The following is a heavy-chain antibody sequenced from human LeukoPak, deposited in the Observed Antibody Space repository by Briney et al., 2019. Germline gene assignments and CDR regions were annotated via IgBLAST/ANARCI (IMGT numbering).Heavy chain of an antibody. CDR1: DYTFTSYG. CDR2: ISANNGDT. J-gene: IGHJ4*02. D-gene: IGHD6-19*01. CDR3: ARQHSRGWLVDFDY. V-gene: IGHV1-18*04. Sequence: GASVKVSCKASDYTFTSYGISWVRQAPGQGRGYMGWISANNGDTSYPQKVQGRVTMTTDTSTTTAYMELRSLRSDDTAVYYCARQHSRGWLVDFDYWGQGTLVTVSS.